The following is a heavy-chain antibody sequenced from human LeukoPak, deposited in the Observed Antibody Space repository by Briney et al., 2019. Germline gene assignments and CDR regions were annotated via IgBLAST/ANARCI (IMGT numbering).Heavy chain of an antibody. CDR1: GFTVSSNY. J-gene: IGHJ4*02. D-gene: IGHD1-26*01. Sequence: PGGSLRLSCAASGFTVSSNYMTWVRQAPGKGLEWVSVIYSDGTTYYADSVKGRFTVSRDNSKNTLYLQMNSLRAEDTAVYYCANQIVGATPFDYWGQGTLVTVSS. V-gene: IGHV3-53*01. CDR3: ANQIVGATPFDY. CDR2: IYSDGTT.